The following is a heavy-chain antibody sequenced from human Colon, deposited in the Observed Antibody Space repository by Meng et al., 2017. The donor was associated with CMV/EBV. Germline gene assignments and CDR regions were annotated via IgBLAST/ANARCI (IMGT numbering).Heavy chain of an antibody. D-gene: IGHD1-26*01. Sequence: QVRRQGRGPGLVKPSETLSLTCTVSGGSITSYYWSWIRQPAGRGLEWIGRMYTSGSTNYNPSLKSRVTMSVDTSKKQFSLKLSSVTAADTAMYYCAKGAPGGNYWYFDLWGRGTLVTVSS. CDR3: AKGAPGGNYWYFDL. CDR2: MYTSGST. J-gene: IGHJ2*01. CDR1: GGSITSYY. V-gene: IGHV4-4*07.